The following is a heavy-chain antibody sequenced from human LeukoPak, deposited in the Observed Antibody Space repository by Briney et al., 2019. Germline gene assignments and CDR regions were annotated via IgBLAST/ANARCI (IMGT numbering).Heavy chain of an antibody. J-gene: IGHJ4*02. CDR2: ISDSGGSR. Sequence: PGGSLRLSCAASGFTFSSYWMHWVRQAPGKGLEWVAGISDSGGSRNYADSVKGRFTISRDNPKNTLYLQMNSLRAEDTAVYFCAKRGVVIRVILVGFHKEAYYFDSWGQGALVTVSS. V-gene: IGHV3-23*01. CDR1: GFTFSSYW. CDR3: AKRGVVIRVILVGFHKEAYYFDS. D-gene: IGHD3-22*01.